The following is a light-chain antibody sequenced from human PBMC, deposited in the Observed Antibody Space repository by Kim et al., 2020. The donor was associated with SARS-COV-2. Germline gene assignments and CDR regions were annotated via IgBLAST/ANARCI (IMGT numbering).Light chain of an antibody. CDR2: DAT. J-gene: IGKJ2*01. CDR1: QDISSW. V-gene: IGKV1-12*01. CDR3: QQTNSFPYT. Sequence: ASVGDRVTITCRASQDISSWLAWYQQKPGKAPKLLIYDATNLQSGVPSRFSGSGSGTDFTLTISSLQPEDFASYYCQQTNSFPYTFGQGTKLEI.